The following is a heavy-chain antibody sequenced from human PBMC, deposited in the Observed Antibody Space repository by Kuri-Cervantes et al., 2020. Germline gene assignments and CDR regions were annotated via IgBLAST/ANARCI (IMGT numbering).Heavy chain of an antibody. Sequence: GGSLRLSCAASGFTFDDYAMHWVRQAPGKGLEWVSGISGSIGTTYYADSVKGRFTISRDNSKNTLYLQMNSLRAEDTAVYYCAKVRGGYCSGGSCYSGVGYGMDVWGQGTTVTVSS. CDR3: AKVRGGYCSGGSCYSGVGYGMDV. CDR2: ISGSIGTT. J-gene: IGHJ6*02. D-gene: IGHD2-15*01. V-gene: IGHV3-23*01. CDR1: GFTFDDYA.